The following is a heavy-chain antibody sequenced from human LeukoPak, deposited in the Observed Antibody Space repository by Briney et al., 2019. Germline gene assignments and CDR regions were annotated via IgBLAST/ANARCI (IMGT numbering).Heavy chain of an antibody. V-gene: IGHV3-23*01. CDR2: ISGSGGST. CDR1: GFTFSSYA. J-gene: IGHJ4*02. CDR3: AKTFRVTIFGGDFDY. Sequence: QTGGSLRLSCAASGFTFSSYAMSWVRQAPGKGLEWVSAISGSGGSTYYADSVKGRFTISGDNSKNTLYLQMNSLRAEDTAVYYCAKTFRVTIFGGDFDYWGQGTLVTVSS. D-gene: IGHD3-3*01.